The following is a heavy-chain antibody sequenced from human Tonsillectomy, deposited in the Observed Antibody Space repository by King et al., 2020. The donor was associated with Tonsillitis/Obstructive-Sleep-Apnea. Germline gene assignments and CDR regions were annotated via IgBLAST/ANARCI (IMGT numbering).Heavy chain of an antibody. CDR1: WFTFSGYN. Sequence: VQLVESGGGLVQPGGSLRLSCAASWFTFSGYNMNCVRQAPCKGLECVSYISSSGSTIYYSDSVKGRFTISRDNAKNSLYLQMNRLRDEDTAVYYCAAAFDVWGPGTMVTVSS. J-gene: IGHJ3*01. V-gene: IGHV3-48*02. CDR2: ISSSGSTI. CDR3: AAAFDV.